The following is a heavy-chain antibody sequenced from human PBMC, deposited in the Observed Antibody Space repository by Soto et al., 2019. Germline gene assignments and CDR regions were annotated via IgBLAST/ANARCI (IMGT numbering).Heavy chain of an antibody. CDR3: ARSRRDGYNHYYYYGMDV. Sequence: GGSLRLSCASSGFTVSGNYMSWVRQAPGKGLGWVSVIYSGGSTYYADSVKGRFTISRDNSKNTLYLQMNSLRAEDTAVYYCARSRRDGYNHYYYYGMDVWGQGTTVTVSS. CDR2: IYSGGST. CDR1: GFTVSGNY. J-gene: IGHJ6*02. V-gene: IGHV3-53*01. D-gene: IGHD5-12*01.